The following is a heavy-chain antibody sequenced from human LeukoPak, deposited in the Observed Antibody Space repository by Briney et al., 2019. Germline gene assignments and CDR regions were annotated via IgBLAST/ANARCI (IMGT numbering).Heavy chain of an antibody. J-gene: IGHJ4*02. V-gene: IGHV4-4*07. D-gene: IGHD3-22*01. Sequence: PSETLSLTCTVSGGSISSYYWSWIRQPAGKGLEWLGRIYTSGSTNYNPSLKSRVTMSVDTSKNQFSLKLSSVTAADTAVYYCARDYYDSSGYYWWYFDYWGQGTLVTVSS. CDR1: GGSISSYY. CDR2: IYTSGST. CDR3: ARDYYDSSGYYWWYFDY.